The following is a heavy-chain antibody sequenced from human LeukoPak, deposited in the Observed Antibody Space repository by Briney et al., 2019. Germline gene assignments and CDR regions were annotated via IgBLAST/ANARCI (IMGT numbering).Heavy chain of an antibody. CDR1: GGSISSGGYS. CDR2: IYHSGST. J-gene: IGHJ5*02. V-gene: IGHV4-30-2*01. D-gene: IGHD3-10*01. Sequence: SQTLSLTCAVSGGSISSGGYSWSWIRQPPGKGLEWIGYIYHSGSTYYNPSLKSRVTISVDRSKNQFSLKLSSVTAADTAVYYCARVILWFGEVNWFDPRGQGTLVTVSS. CDR3: ARVILWFGEVNWFDP.